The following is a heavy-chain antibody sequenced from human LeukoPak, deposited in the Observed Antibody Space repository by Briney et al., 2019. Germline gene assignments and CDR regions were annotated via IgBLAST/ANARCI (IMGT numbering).Heavy chain of an antibody. CDR3: ARDGGRRIVVVPAAMRNFDY. J-gene: IGHJ4*02. CDR2: IYTSWST. D-gene: IGHD2-2*01. V-gene: IGHV4-4*07. Sequence: SETLSLTCTVSGGTTSRYYLSWIRQPAGKGLEWIWRIYTSWSTNYNPSLKSRATMSVDTSKNQFSLKLSTVTAADTAVYYCARDGGRRIVVVPAAMRNFDYWGQGTLVTVSS. CDR1: GGTTSRYY.